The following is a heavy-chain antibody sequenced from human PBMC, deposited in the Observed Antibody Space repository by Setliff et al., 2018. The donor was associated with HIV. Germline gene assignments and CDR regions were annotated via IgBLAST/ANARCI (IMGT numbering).Heavy chain of an antibody. V-gene: IGHV3-21*01. CDR3: AVHYYDSSGYDY. CDR1: GFAVSGNY. J-gene: IGHJ4*02. Sequence: GGSLRLSCAASGFAVSGNYMSWVRQAPGKGPEWVSSISSSSSYIYYADSVKGRFTISRDNAKNSLYLQMNSLRAEDTAVYYCAVHYYDSSGYDYWGQGTLVTVSS. CDR2: ISSSSSYI. D-gene: IGHD3-22*01.